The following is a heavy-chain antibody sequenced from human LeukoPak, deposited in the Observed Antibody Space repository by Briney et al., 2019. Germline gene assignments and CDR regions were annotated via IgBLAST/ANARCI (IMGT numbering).Heavy chain of an antibody. D-gene: IGHD1-26*01. J-gene: IGHJ4*02. Sequence: GGSLRLPCAASGFTFSSYEMNWVRQAPGKGLEWVSYISSSGSTIYYADSVKGRFTISRDNVKNSLYLQMNSLRAEDTAVYYCARDRQYWEPLDYWGQGTLVTVSS. CDR2: ISSSGSTI. CDR1: GFTFSSYE. V-gene: IGHV3-48*03. CDR3: ARDRQYWEPLDY.